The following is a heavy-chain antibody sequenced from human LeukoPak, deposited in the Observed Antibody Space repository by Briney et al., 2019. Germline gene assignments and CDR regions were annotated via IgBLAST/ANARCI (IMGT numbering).Heavy chain of an antibody. CDR1: GLTFSSYA. Sequence: GGSLRLSCAASGLTFSSYAMHWVRQAPGKGREGGSAIRSKRGSTYYANCVKGRFPISRDNCKNTLYLQMGSLRAEDMAVYYCARDWNYYDSSGFDGGMDVWGQRTTVTLSS. CDR3: ARDWNYYDSSGFDGGMDV. D-gene: IGHD3-22*01. V-gene: IGHV3-64*01. J-gene: IGHJ6*02. CDR2: IRSKRGST.